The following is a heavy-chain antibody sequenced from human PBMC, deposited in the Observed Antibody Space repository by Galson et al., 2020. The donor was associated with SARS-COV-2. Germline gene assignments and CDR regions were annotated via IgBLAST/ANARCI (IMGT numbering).Heavy chain of an antibody. V-gene: IGHV3-30-3*01. Sequence: GGSLRLSCAASGFTFSSHAMHWVRQAPGKGLEWVAVISYDGSNKYYADSVKGRFTISRDNSKNTLYLQMNSLRAEDTAVYYCARDLDMITFGGHLEYGMDVWGQGTTVTVSS. CDR1: GFTFSSHA. J-gene: IGHJ6*02. CDR3: ARDLDMITFGGHLEYGMDV. D-gene: IGHD3-16*01. CDR2: ISYDGSNK.